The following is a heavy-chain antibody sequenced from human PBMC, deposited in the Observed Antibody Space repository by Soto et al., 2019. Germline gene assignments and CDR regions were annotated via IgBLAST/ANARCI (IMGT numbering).Heavy chain of an antibody. Sequence: QVQLQESGPGLVKPSETLSLTCTVSGGSITSYYWSWIRQPPGRGLEWIGYMYYTGMTNYNPSLKSQVPIPVDTSKNQFSLKLTSVPAADTAVYYCARAPLYYEESGLLDSSPGMAVWGQGTAVTVSS. J-gene: IGHJ6*02. CDR3: ARAPLYYEESGLLDSSPGMAV. CDR1: GGSITSYY. CDR2: MYYTGMT. V-gene: IGHV4-59*01. D-gene: IGHD2-8*01.